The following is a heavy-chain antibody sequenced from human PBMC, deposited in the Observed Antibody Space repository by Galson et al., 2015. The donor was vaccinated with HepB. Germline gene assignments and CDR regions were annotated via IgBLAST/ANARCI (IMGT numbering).Heavy chain of an antibody. V-gene: IGHV3-21*01. CDR3: ARDLYGSGSPIRGEKEGY. CDR2: ISSSSSYI. J-gene: IGHJ4*02. Sequence: SLRLSCAASGFTFSSYSMNWVRQAPGKGLEWVSSISSSSSYIYYADSVKGRFAISRDNAKNSLYLQMNSLRAEDTAVYYCARDLYGSGSPIRGEKEGYWGQGTLVTVSS. D-gene: IGHD3-10*01. CDR1: GFTFSSYS.